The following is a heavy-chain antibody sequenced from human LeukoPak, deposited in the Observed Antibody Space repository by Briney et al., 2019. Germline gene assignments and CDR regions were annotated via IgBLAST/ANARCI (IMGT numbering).Heavy chain of an antibody. CDR1: GFTFSSSE. CDR2: ISSSGSTI. J-gene: IGHJ4*02. D-gene: IGHD1-26*01. Sequence: GGSLRLSCAASGFTFSSSEMNWVRQAPGKGLEWVSYISSSGSTIYYADSVKGRFTISRDNAQNSLYLQINSLRAEDTALYYCATYSGVHHKTFDDWGQGTLVTVSS. V-gene: IGHV3-48*03. CDR3: ATYSGVHHKTFDD.